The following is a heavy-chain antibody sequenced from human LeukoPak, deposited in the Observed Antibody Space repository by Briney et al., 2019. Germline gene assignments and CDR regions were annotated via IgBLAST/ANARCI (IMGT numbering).Heavy chain of an antibody. CDR3: ARDRIVVVPASLLDYYYYYGMDV. CDR2: IKQDGSEK. Sequence: GGSLRLSCAASGFTFDDYAMHWVRQAPGKGLEWVANIKQDGSEKYYVDSVKGRFTISRDNAKNSLYLQMNSLRAEDTAVYYCARDRIVVVPASLLDYYYYYGMDVWGQGTTVTVSS. CDR1: GFTFDDYA. D-gene: IGHD2-2*01. J-gene: IGHJ6*02. V-gene: IGHV3-7*01.